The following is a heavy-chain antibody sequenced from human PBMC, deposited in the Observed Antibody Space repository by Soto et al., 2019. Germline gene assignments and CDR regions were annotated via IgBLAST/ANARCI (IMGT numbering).Heavy chain of an antibody. J-gene: IGHJ4*02. CDR2: LYYSGST. V-gene: IGHV4-59*01. CDR1: GASISSYY. Sequence: SETLSLTCTVSGASISSYYWSWIRQPPGKGLEWIAYLYYSGSTNYNPSLKSRVTTSVDTSKNQFSLKLSSVTAADTAVYYCARVYGSGSQFDYWGQGTLVTVSS. D-gene: IGHD3-10*01. CDR3: ARVYGSGSQFDY.